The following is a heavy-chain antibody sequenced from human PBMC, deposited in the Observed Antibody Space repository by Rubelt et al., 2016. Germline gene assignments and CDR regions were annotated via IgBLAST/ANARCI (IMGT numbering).Heavy chain of an antibody. Sequence: QAQLQQWGAGLLKPSETLSLTCAVYGGSFSGYYWSWIRQAPGKGLEWIGEINHRGSTTYNPSLKSRVTISVDTSRNQVVLKLNSVTAADTAIYFCAGEWLGSGSSYDHWGQGTLVTVSS. V-gene: IGHV4-34*01. J-gene: IGHJ5*02. CDR3: AGEWLGSGSSYDH. D-gene: IGHD6-6*01. CDR2: INHRGST. CDR1: GGSFSGYY.